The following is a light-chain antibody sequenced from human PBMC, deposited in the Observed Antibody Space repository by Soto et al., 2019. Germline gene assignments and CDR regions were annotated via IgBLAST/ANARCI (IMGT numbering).Light chain of an antibody. Sequence: QLVLTQPPSASASLGASVKITCTLSSGHSSDAIAWHQQQPEKGPRYMMKVNSDGSHKKGDGIPDRFSGSISGAERYLTISSLQAEDEADYYCQTWGIGGDVVFGGGTKLTVL. J-gene: IGLJ2*01. CDR3: QTWGIGGDVV. CDR2: VNSDGSH. V-gene: IGLV4-69*01. CDR1: SGHSSDA.